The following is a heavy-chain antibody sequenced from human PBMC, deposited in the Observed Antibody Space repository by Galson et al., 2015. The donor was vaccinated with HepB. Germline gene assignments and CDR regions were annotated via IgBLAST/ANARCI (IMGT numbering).Heavy chain of an antibody. D-gene: IGHD2-15*01. J-gene: IGHJ4*02. CDR2: IIPLLGTT. V-gene: IGHV1-69*08. CDR3: ARVGGRGHTFDY. CDR1: GGTFSSYP. Sequence: SVKVSCKASGGTFSSYPITWVRQAPGQGLEWLGRIIPLLGTTKYSQKSRDRVTITADKSTGTAYMELTDLTSEDTAIYYCARVGGRGHTFDYRGQGTQVTVSS.